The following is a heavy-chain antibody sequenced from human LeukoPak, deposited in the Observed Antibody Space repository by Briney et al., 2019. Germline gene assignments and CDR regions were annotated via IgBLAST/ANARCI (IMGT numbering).Heavy chain of an antibody. CDR3: ARAPPTIAVAGSAFDI. Sequence: PSETLSLTCTVSGGSISSGGYYWSWIRQQPGTGLEWIGYIYYSGSTYYNPSLKSRITISVDTSKNQFSLKMSSVTAADTAVYYCARAPPTIAVAGSAFDIWGQGTMVTVSS. CDR2: IYYSGST. CDR1: GGSISSGGYY. V-gene: IGHV4-31*03. D-gene: IGHD6-19*01. J-gene: IGHJ3*02.